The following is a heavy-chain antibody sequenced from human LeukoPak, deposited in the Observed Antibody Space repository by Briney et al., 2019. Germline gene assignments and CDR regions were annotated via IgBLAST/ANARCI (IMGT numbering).Heavy chain of an antibody. CDR3: ARVSGYCSDGVCRFDY. Sequence: ASETLSLTCTVSGGSISSSSYYWGWIRQPPGKGLEWIGSIYYSGSTYYNPPLKSRVTILIDTSKNQFSLKLTSVTAADTAVYYCARVSGYCSDGVCRFDYWGQGPLVTVSS. CDR2: IYYSGST. CDR1: GGSISSSSYY. J-gene: IGHJ4*02. D-gene: IGHD2-8*01. V-gene: IGHV4-39*07.